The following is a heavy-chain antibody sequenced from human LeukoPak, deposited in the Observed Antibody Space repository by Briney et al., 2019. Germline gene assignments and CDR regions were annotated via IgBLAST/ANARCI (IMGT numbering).Heavy chain of an antibody. CDR3: ARAGYNYGFFNLDY. V-gene: IGHV4-59*08. Sequence: SETLSLTCTVSGGSISGYYWSWIRQPPGKGLEWIGYIYYSGNTNYNPSLKSRVTISVDTSKNQFSLKLSSVTAADTALYYCARAGYNYGFFNLDYWGQGTLVNVSA. J-gene: IGHJ4*02. CDR1: GGSISGYY. CDR2: IYYSGNT. D-gene: IGHD5-18*01.